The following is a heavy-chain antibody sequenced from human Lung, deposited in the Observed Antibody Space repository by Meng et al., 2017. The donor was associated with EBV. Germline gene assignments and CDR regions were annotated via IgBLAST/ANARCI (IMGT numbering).Heavy chain of an antibody. CDR2: IYYSGST. J-gene: IGHJ4*02. V-gene: IGHV4-31*03. CDR1: GGSISSGGHY. CDR3: ARGLWYYDRGGYFDN. Sequence: QGPLKGSGPGLGKPSQTLSLICTVSGGSISSGGHYWSWIRQHPEKGLEWIGYIYYSGSTYYKPSLKSRLTISVDTSKNQLSLRLSSVTAADTAVYYCARGLWYYDRGGYFDNWGRGTLVTVSS. D-gene: IGHD3-22*01.